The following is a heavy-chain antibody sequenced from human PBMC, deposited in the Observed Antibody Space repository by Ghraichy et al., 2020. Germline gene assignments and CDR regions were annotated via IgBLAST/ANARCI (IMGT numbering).Heavy chain of an antibody. D-gene: IGHD6-6*01. CDR2: IDYSGST. J-gene: IGHJ4*02. Sequence: SQTLSLTCTVSGGSISTYYWTWIRQPPGKGLEWIGYIDYSGSTNYNPSLKSRVTISVDTSKNQFSLKLSSVTAADTAVYYCARVIRLQYSSSPATIDYWGQGTLVTVSS. V-gene: IGHV4-59*01. CDR1: GGSISTYY. CDR3: ARVIRLQYSSSPATIDY.